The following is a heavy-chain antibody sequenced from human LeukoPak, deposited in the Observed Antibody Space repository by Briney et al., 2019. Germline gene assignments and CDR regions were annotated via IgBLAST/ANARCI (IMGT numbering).Heavy chain of an antibody. CDR2: ISSNGGST. CDR1: GFTFSRYA. V-gene: IGHV3-64*01. CDR3: ARWGYDSSSYAFDI. Sequence: GGSLRLSCAASGFTFSRYAMHWVRQAPGKGLEYVSAISSNGGSTYYANSVKGRFTVSRDNSKNTLYLQVGGLRAEDMAVYYCARWGYDSSSYAFDIWGQGTMVTVSS. D-gene: IGHD3-22*01. J-gene: IGHJ3*02.